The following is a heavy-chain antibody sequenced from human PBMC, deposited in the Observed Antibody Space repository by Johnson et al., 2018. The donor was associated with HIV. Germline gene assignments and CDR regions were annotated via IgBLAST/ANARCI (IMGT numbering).Heavy chain of an antibody. Sequence: EVQLVESGGGFVQPGGSLRLSCAASGFTFSSYWMTWVRQAPGKGLEWVANIKQDGSEKYYVDSVRGRFTISRDNAKNSLYLQMNSLRAEDTAVYYCARDLFGSDAFDIWGQGTMVTVSS. CDR2: IKQDGSEK. D-gene: IGHD2-15*01. V-gene: IGHV3-7*01. CDR1: GFTFSSYW. CDR3: ARDLFGSDAFDI. J-gene: IGHJ3*02.